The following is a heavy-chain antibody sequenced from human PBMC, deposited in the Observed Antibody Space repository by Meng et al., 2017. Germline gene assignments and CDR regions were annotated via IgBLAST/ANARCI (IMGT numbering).Heavy chain of an antibody. CDR2: ISSSGSTI. V-gene: IGHV3-11*04. Sequence: VQRGESGGGLVQHGGSLVLSCAASGFTFSDYFMSWIRQAPGKGLEWVSYISSSGSTIYYADSVKGRFTISRDNAKNSLYLQMNSLRAEDTAVYYCARLTMVRERDAFDIWGQGTMVTVSS. CDR3: ARLTMVRERDAFDI. J-gene: IGHJ3*02. D-gene: IGHD3-10*01. CDR1: GFTFSDYF.